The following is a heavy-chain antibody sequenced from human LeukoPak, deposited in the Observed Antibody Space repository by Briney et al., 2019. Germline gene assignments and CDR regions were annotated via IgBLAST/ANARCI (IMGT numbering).Heavy chain of an antibody. Sequence: GGTLRLSCAASGFTFSSYGMSWVRQAPGKGLEWVSAISGSGGSTYYADSVKGRFTISRDNAKNSLYLQMNSLRAEDTAVYYCARWDGFRGFDYWGQGTLVTVSS. CDR2: ISGSGGST. CDR3: ARWDGFRGFDY. J-gene: IGHJ4*02. D-gene: IGHD1-26*01. CDR1: GFTFSSYG. V-gene: IGHV3-23*01.